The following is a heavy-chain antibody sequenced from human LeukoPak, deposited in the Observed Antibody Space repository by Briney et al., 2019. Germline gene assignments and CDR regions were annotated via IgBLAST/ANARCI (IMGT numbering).Heavy chain of an antibody. V-gene: IGHV4-38-2*02. J-gene: IGHJ5*02. Sequence: SETLSLTCTVSGYSISSGYYWGWIRQPPGKGLEWIGSIYHSGSTYYNPSLKSRVTISVDTSKNQFSLKLSSVTAADTAVYYCASEVVDTAMPFFDPWGQGTLVTVS. CDR2: IYHSGST. CDR3: ASEVVDTAMPFFDP. D-gene: IGHD5-18*01. CDR1: GYSISSGYY.